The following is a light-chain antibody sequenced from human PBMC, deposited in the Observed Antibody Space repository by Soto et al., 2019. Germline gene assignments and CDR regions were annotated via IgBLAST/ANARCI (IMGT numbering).Light chain of an antibody. Sequence: ERMMADPPGPRAVSQEANATLSSGPSQSVSSSYLAWYQQKPGQAPRLLIHGASTRATGIPARFSGSGSGTEFTLTISSLQAEDFVIYYCQHQTNRPSPFGQGTKV. V-gene: IGKV3-15*01. CDR3: QHQTNRPSP. CDR1: QSVSSSY. J-gene: IGKJ1*01. CDR2: GAS.